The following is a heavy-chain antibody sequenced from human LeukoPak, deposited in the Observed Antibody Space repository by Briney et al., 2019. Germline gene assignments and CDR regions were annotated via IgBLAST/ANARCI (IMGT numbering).Heavy chain of an antibody. CDR2: INPNSGGT. J-gene: IGHJ4*02. Sequence: EASVKVSCKASGYTFTSYGISWVRQAPGQGLEWMGWINPNSGGTNYAQKFQGRVTMTRDTSISTAYMELSRLRSDDTAVYYCARGDGYNFDYWGQGTLVTVSS. D-gene: IGHD5-24*01. CDR3: ARGDGYNFDY. CDR1: GYTFTSYG. V-gene: IGHV1-2*02.